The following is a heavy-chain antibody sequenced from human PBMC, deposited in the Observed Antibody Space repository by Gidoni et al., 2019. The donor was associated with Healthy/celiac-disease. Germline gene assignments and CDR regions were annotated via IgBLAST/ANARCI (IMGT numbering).Heavy chain of an antibody. J-gene: IGHJ4*02. D-gene: IGHD6-13*01. CDR3: ARDDFSAYSSSWYGVY. V-gene: IGHV1-2*02. Sequence: QVQLVQSGAEVKKPGASVKVSCKASGYTFTGYYMHWLRQGPGQGLEWMGWINPNSGGKNYAQKFQGRVTMTRDTSISTAYMELSRLRSDDTAVYYCARDDFSAYSSSWYGVYWGQGTLVTVSS. CDR1: GYTFTGYY. CDR2: INPNSGGK.